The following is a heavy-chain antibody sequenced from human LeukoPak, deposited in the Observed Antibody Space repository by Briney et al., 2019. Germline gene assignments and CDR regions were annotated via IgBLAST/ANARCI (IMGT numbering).Heavy chain of an antibody. CDR2: IYYSGST. V-gene: IGHV4-39*07. CDR1: GDSISSSSYY. Sequence: SETLSLTCTVSGDSISSSSYYWGWIRQPPGKGLEWIGSIYYSGSTYYNPSLKSRVTISVATSKNQFSLKLSSVTAADTAVYYCARDRRYCSSTSCYSPYYFDSWGQGTLVTVSS. J-gene: IGHJ4*02. CDR3: ARDRRYCSSTSCYSPYYFDS. D-gene: IGHD2-2*01.